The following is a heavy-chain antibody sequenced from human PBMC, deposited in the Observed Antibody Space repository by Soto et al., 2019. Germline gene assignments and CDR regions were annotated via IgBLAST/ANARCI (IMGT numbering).Heavy chain of an antibody. D-gene: IGHD6-13*01. Sequence: GGSLRLSCVVSGFIPSSYAMSWVRQAPGKGLEWVSGISGSGGASSYDDCVKGRFNISRDNSKNILYLQMNSLGAEETAIYYCAKDAIMVSSSFNYFDFWGQGALVTVSS. V-gene: IGHV3-23*01. J-gene: IGHJ4*02. CDR2: ISGSGGAS. CDR1: GFIPSSYA. CDR3: AKDAIMVSSSFNYFDF.